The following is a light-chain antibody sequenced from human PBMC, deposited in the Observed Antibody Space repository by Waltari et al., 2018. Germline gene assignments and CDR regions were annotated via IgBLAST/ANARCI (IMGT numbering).Light chain of an antibody. J-gene: IGKJ1*01. CDR2: GAS. Sequence: EIVLTQSPGPLSLSPGERATLSCRASQSVSRSLDWYQQKPGQAPRLLIYGASSRATGVPDRFSGSGSGTDFSLTISRLEPEDFAVYYCQHYVRLPVSFGQGTKVEIK. CDR3: QHYVRLPVS. V-gene: IGKV3-20*01. CDR1: QSVSRS.